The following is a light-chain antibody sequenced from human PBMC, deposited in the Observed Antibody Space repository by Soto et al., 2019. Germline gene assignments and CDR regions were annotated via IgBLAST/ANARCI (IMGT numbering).Light chain of an antibody. J-gene: IGKJ1*01. CDR3: LQDFSYPWT. CDR1: QAIRDD. Sequence: AIQMNQSPSSLSASVGDRVTITCRASQAIRDDLGWYQQKPGKAPELLIYGASSLHSGVPSRFSGSGSGTDFTLTISSLQPEDFATYYCLQDFSYPWTFGQGTKVEI. CDR2: GAS. V-gene: IGKV1-6*01.